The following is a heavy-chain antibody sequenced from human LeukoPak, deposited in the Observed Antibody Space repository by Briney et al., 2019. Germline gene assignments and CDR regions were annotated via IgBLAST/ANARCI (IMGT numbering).Heavy chain of an antibody. D-gene: IGHD6-13*01. V-gene: IGHV3-30*18. CDR3: AKERDISSSWYLSNYFDY. CDR2: ISYDGSNT. CDR1: GFTFSSYG. J-gene: IGHJ4*02. Sequence: GRSLRLSCAASGFTFSSYGMHWVRQAPGKGLEWVAVISYDGSNTYYADSEKGRFTISRDNTKNTLYLQMSSLRAEDTAVYYCAKERDISSSWYLSNYFDYWGQGTLVIVSS.